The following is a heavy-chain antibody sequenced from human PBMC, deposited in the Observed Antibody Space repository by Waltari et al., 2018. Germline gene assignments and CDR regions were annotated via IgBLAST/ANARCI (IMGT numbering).Heavy chain of an antibody. J-gene: IGHJ3*01. Sequence: QVQLVQSGAAVRKPGSSVKVSCEASGRSFGTYAITWVRQAPGQGLEWVAGIIPIYGRPNYGHKFQGRVNVAADELTRTADMELSSLRSDDTAIYYCAKRIVGGPFDVWAQGTMVIVSS. D-gene: IGHD1-26*01. CDR3: AKRIVGGPFDV. CDR2: IIPIYGRP. CDR1: GRSFGTYA. V-gene: IGHV1-69*12.